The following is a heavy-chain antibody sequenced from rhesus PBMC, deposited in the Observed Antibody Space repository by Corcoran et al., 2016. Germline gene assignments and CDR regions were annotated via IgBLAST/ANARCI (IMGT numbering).Heavy chain of an antibody. V-gene: IGHV4-106*01. CDR2: IYGSGGGT. Sequence: QVTLQQWGDGLVKPSATLSLTCAVYGGSISGYYWSWIRQPPGKGLEWIGYIYGSGGGTNYNPSLKNRVTISIDTSKNQFSLKLSSVTAADTAVYYCAGGDAFDFWGQGLRVTVSS. J-gene: IGHJ3*01. CDR3: AGGDAFDF. CDR1: GGSISGYY.